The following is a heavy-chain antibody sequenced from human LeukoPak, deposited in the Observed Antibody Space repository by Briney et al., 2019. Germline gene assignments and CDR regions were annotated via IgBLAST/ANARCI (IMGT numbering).Heavy chain of an antibody. J-gene: IGHJ4*02. CDR1: GFTFSSYA. CDR2: ISGSGGST. V-gene: IGHV3-23*01. D-gene: IGHD3-22*01. Sequence: GGSLRLSCAASGFTFSSYAMSWVRQAPGKGLEWVSAISGSGGSTYYADSVKGRFTISRDNSKNTLHLQMNSLRAEDTAVYYCAKGVDYYDSSGYLGDYWGQGTLVTVSS. CDR3: AKGVDYYDSSGYLGDY.